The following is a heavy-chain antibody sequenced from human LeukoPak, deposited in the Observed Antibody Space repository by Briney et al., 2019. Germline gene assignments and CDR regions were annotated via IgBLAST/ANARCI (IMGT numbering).Heavy chain of an antibody. D-gene: IGHD6-6*01. V-gene: IGHV3-64D*06. J-gene: IGHJ4*02. CDR1: GFTFSSYA. Sequence: GGSLRLSCSASGFTFSSYAMHWVRQAPGKGLEYVSAISSNGGSTYYADSVKGRFTISRDNSKNTLYLQMSSLRAEDTAVYYCARDLTIAARRASLGYWGQGTLVTVSS. CDR3: ARDLTIAARRASLGY. CDR2: ISSNGGST.